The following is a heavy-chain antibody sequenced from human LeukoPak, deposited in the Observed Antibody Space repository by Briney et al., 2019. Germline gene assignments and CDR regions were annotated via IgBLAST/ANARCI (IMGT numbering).Heavy chain of an antibody. CDR3: ARGYILGYFDY. V-gene: IGHV3-11*01. Sequence: GGSLRLSCAASGFTFSDYYMSWIRQAPGKGLEWVSYISSSGSTLYYADSVKGRFTISRDNAKNSLYLQMDSLRAEDTAVYYCARGYILGYFDYWGQGTLVTVSS. CDR2: ISSSGSTL. J-gene: IGHJ4*02. CDR1: GFTFSDYY. D-gene: IGHD7-27*01.